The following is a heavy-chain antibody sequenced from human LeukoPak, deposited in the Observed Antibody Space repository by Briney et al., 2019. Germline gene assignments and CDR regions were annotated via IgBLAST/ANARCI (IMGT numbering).Heavy chain of an antibody. CDR1: GGSLSSYY. J-gene: IGHJ4*02. CDR3: TYTGWYKVPDY. D-gene: IGHD6-19*01. CDR2: ITHSGST. Sequence: PSETLSLTCAVYGGSLSSYYCSWIRQPPGKGLEWIGHITHSGSTNYNPSPKNRVTVSVDSSKNQFSLKLSSVTAADTAVYYCTYTGWYKVPDYWGQGTLVTVSS. V-gene: IGHV4-34*01.